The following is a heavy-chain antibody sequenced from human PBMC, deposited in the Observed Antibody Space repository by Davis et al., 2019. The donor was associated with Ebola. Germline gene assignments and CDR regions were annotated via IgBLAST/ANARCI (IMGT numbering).Heavy chain of an antibody. CDR2: IYYSGST. Sequence: MLSETLSLTCTVSGGSISSYYWSWIRQPPGKGLEWIGYIYYSGSTNYNPSLKSRVTISVDKSKNQFSLKLSSVTAADTAVYYCARARYYYDSSGPNFDYWGQGTLVTVSS. J-gene: IGHJ4*02. CDR1: GGSISSYY. CDR3: ARARYYYDSSGPNFDY. V-gene: IGHV4-59*01. D-gene: IGHD3-22*01.